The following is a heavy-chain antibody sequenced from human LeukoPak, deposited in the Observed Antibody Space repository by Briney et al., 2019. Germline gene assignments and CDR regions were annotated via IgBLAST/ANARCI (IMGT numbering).Heavy chain of an antibody. J-gene: IGHJ4*02. D-gene: IGHD1-26*01. Sequence: SVKVSCKASGGTFSSYAISWVRQAPGQGHEWMGRIIPILGIANYAQKFQGRVTITADKSTSTAYMELSSLRSEDTAVYYCARDYGGSYYGAFDYWGQGTLVTVSS. V-gene: IGHV1-69*04. CDR3: ARDYGGSYYGAFDY. CDR1: GGTFSSYA. CDR2: IIPILGIA.